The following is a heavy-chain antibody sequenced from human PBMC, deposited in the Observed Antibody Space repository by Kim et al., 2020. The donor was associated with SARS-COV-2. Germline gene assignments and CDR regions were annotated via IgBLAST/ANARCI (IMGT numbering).Heavy chain of an antibody. Sequence: GGSLRLSCAASGFSLDYYTMHWVRQAPGKGLEWVSLLSWDGGSTYYADSVKGRFSIFRDDSKNSLFLQMDGLRPEDTAVYHCAKGYSRSSVSYYYGLHV. D-gene: IGHD6-6*01. J-gene: IGHJ6*01. V-gene: IGHV3-43*01. CDR3: AKGYSRSSVSYYYGLHV. CDR2: LSWDGGST. CDR1: GFSLDYYT.